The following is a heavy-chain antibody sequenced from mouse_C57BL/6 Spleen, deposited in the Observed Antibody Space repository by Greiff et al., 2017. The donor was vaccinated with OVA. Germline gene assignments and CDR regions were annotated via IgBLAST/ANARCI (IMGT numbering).Heavy chain of an antibody. J-gene: IGHJ4*01. CDR2: IYPGDGDT. CDR3: ARGGYGYAMDY. Sequence: QVQLQPSGPELVKPGASVKISCKASGYAFSSSWMNWVKQRPGKGLEWIGRIYPGDGDTNYNGKVKGKATLTADKSSSTAYMQLSSLSSEDSAVYFCARGGYGYAMDYWGQGTSVTVSS. CDR1: GYAFSSSW. D-gene: IGHD2-2*01. V-gene: IGHV1-82*01.